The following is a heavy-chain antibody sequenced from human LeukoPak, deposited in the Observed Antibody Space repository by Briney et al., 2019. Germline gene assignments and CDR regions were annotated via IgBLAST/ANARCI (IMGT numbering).Heavy chain of an antibody. Sequence: GGSLRLSCAASGFTFSSYSMNWVRQAPGKGLEWVSYISSSSSTIYYADSVKGRFTISRDNAKNSLYLQMNSLRAEDTAVYYCARERGIRYFDWLDRSMDVWGQGTTVTVSS. CDR3: ARERGIRYFDWLDRSMDV. CDR2: ISSSSSTI. D-gene: IGHD3-9*01. J-gene: IGHJ6*02. CDR1: GFTFSSYS. V-gene: IGHV3-48*04.